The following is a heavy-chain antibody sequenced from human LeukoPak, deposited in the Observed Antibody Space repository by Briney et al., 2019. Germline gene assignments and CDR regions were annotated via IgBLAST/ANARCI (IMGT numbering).Heavy chain of an antibody. CDR3: AREAPEYYNSSGNSAFDP. D-gene: IGHD3-22*01. V-gene: IGHV1-69*06. Sequence: SVTVSCKASGGTFSSYAVSWVRQAPGQGLEWMGRIVPMFGATSYTQNFQGRVTITADKSTSTAYMELSSLRSEDTAVYYCAREAPEYYNSSGNSAFDPWGLGTLVTVSS. CDR1: GGTFSSYA. J-gene: IGHJ5*02. CDR2: IVPMFGAT.